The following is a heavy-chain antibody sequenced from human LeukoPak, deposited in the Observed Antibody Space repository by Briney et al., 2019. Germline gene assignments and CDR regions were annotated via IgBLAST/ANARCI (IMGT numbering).Heavy chain of an antibody. CDR1: GGSFSGYY. Sequence: SETLSLTCAVYGGSFSGYYWNWIRQPPGKGLEWIGEINHSGSINYNSSLKSRVTISVDTSRAQFSLKLTSVTAADAAVYYCAREETYSSNWYYGGGNYFDYWGQGTLVTVSS. D-gene: IGHD6-13*01. V-gene: IGHV4-34*01. J-gene: IGHJ4*02. CDR3: AREETYSSNWYYGGGNYFDY. CDR2: INHSGSI.